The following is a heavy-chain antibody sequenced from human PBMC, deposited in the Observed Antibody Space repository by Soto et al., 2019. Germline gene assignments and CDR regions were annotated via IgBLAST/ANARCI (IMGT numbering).Heavy chain of an antibody. CDR2: IIPIFGTA. CDR1: GGTFSSYA. D-gene: IGHD3-22*01. J-gene: IGHJ3*02. Sequence: ASVKVSCKASGGTFSSYAISWVRQAPGQGLEWMGGIIPIFGTANYAQKFQGRVTITADESTSTAYMELSSLRSEDTAVYYCARDYDGYNTLDIWGQGTMVTVSS. CDR3: ARDYDGYNTLDI. V-gene: IGHV1-69*13.